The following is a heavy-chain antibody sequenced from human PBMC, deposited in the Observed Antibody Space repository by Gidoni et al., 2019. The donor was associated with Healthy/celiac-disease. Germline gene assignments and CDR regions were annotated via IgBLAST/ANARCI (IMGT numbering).Heavy chain of an antibody. Sequence: EVPLVESGGGLVQPGGSLILSCAASGFTFSSYWMHGVRQAPGKGLVWVSRINRDGSSTSYADSVKGRFTISRDNAKNTLYLQMNSLRAEDTAVYYCARDKSPYYYGSGVGGYWGQGTLVTVSS. CDR3: ARDKSPYYYGSGVGGY. V-gene: IGHV3-74*01. CDR1: GFTFSSYW. CDR2: INRDGSST. D-gene: IGHD3-10*01. J-gene: IGHJ4*02.